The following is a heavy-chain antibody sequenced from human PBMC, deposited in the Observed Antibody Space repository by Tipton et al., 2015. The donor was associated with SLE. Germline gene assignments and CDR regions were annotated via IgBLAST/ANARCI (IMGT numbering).Heavy chain of an antibody. CDR3: ARDAAAAGFYYYYYGMDV. V-gene: IGHV1-69*15. CDR2: IIPIFGTA. CDR1: GGTFSSYA. D-gene: IGHD6-13*01. J-gene: IGHJ6*02. Sequence: QSGPEVKKPGSSVKVSCKASGGTFSSYAISWVRQAPGQGLEWMGRIIPIFGTANYAQKFQGRVTITADESTSTAYMELSSLRSEDTAVYYCARDAAAAGFYYYYYGMDVWGQGTTVTVSS.